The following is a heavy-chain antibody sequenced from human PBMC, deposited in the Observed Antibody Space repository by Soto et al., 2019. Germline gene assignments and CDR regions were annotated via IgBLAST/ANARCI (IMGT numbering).Heavy chain of an antibody. CDR3: ARESSAAGTGWFDP. V-gene: IGHV1-8*01. CDR2: MNPHSGNT. J-gene: IGHJ5*02. D-gene: IGHD6-13*01. Sequence: QVQLVQSGAEVKKPGASVKVSCKASGYTFTSYDINWVRQATGQGLEWMGWMNPHSGNTGYAQKFQGRVTMTRNTAISTAYMELSSLRSEDTALYYCARESSAAGTGWFDPWGQGTLVTVSS. CDR1: GYTFTSYD.